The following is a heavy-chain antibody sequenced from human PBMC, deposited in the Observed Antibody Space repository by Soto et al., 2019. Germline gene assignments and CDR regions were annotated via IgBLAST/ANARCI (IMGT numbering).Heavy chain of an antibody. Sequence: SETLSLTCAVYCGSXSGYYWSWIRQPPGKGLEWIGEINHSGSTNYNPSLKSRVTISVDTSKNQFSLKLSSVTAADTAVYYCARGGYSKRGNYYYMDVWGKGTAVTVSS. CDR3: ARGGYSKRGNYYYMDV. CDR1: CGSXSGYY. V-gene: IGHV4-34*01. CDR2: INHSGST. J-gene: IGHJ6*03. D-gene: IGHD4-4*01.